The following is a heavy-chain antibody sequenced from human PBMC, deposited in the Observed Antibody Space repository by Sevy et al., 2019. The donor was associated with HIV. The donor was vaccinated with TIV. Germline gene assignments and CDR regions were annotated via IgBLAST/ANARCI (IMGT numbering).Heavy chain of an antibody. CDR2: ISSSSSTI. J-gene: IGHJ3*02. Sequence: GESLKISCAASGFTFSSYSMNWVRQAPGKGLEWVSYISSSSSTIYYADSVKGRFTISRDNAKNSLYLQMNSLRDEDTAVYYCARDSDEGEWLSPFDAFHIWGQGTMVTVSS. CDR1: GFTFSSYS. CDR3: ARDSDEGEWLSPFDAFHI. D-gene: IGHD3-3*01. V-gene: IGHV3-48*02.